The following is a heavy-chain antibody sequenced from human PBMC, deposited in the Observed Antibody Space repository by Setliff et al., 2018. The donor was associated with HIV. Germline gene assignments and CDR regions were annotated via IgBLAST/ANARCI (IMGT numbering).Heavy chain of an antibody. Sequence: ASVKVSCKASGYTFTSYYMHWVRQAPGQGLEWMGVINPINGDATFVRNFQGRGTMTRETSTKTVYMELSSLKFEYTAVYYCVRGGPRGLEVAALEFDSWGQGTLVTVSS. CDR2: INPINGDA. D-gene: IGHD6-19*01. CDR3: VRGGPRGLEVAALEFDS. CDR1: GYTFTSYY. V-gene: IGHV1-46*01. J-gene: IGHJ4*02.